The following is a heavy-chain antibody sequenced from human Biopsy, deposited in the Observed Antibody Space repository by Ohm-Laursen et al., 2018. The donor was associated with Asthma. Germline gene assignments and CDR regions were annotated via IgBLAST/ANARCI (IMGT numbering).Heavy chain of an antibody. V-gene: IGHV3-30*03. CDR2: ISNDGANK. J-gene: IGHJ4*02. D-gene: IGHD3-3*01. CDR3: ARQVKSTVFGVSYKKFDF. Sequence: SLRLSCAASVLTFSSYGMVWVRLAPGKGLEWVALISNDGANKFYADSVQGRLTISRDNSKNTLYLQMQSLKIEDTAVYFCARQVKSTVFGVSYKKFDFWGQGTLVTVSS. CDR1: VLTFSSYG.